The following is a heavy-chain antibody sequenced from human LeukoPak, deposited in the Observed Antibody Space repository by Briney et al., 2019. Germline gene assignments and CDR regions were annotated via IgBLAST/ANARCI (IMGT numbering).Heavy chain of an antibody. CDR2: INHSGST. Sequence: SETLSLTCAVCGGSFSGCYWSWIRQPPGKGLEWIGEINHSGSTNYNPSLKSRVTISVDTSKNQFSLKLSSVTAADTAVYYCARGSGYRIDPWGQGTLVTVSS. D-gene: IGHD3-22*01. J-gene: IGHJ5*02. V-gene: IGHV4-34*01. CDR3: ARGSGYRIDP. CDR1: GGSFSGCY.